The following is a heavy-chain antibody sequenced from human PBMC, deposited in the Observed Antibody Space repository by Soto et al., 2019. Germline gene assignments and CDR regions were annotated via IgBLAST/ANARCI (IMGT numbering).Heavy chain of an antibody. J-gene: IGHJ5*02. D-gene: IGHD6-13*01. CDR3: ARGKAAAGILPVLDP. V-gene: IGHV1-46*01. Sequence: ASVKVSCKASGYTFTNYYMHWVRQAPGQGLEWMGIINPSGGGTNYAQKFQGRVTITADESTSTAYMELSSLRSEDTAVYYCARGKAAAGILPVLDPWGQGTLVTVSS. CDR1: GYTFTNYY. CDR2: INPSGGGT.